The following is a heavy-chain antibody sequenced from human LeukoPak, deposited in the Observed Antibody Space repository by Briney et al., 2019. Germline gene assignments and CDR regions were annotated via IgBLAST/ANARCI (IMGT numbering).Heavy chain of an antibody. Sequence: SETLSLTCTVSGGSISSGDYYWSWIRQPPGKGLEWIGYIYYSGSTYYNPSLKSRLTTSVDTSKSQFSLKLNSVTAADTAVYYCARGDGSRSFLFDYWGQGTLVTVSS. V-gene: IGHV4-30-4*08. CDR1: GGSISSGDYY. CDR2: IYYSGST. J-gene: IGHJ4*02. CDR3: ARGDGSRSFLFDY. D-gene: IGHD3-10*01.